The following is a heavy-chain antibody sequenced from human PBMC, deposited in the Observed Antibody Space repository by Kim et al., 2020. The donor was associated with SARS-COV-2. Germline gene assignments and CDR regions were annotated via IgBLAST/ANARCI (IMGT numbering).Heavy chain of an antibody. D-gene: IGHD3-22*01. CDR3: AREVSYYYDSTLDV. J-gene: IGHJ6*02. CDR2: ISSSSSYI. V-gene: IGHV3-21*01. CDR1: GFTFSSYS. Sequence: GGSLRLSCAASGFTFSSYSMNWVRQAPGKGLEWVSSISSSSSYIYYADSVKGRFTISRDNAKNSLYLQMNSLRAEDTAVYYCAREVSYYYDSTLDVWGQGTTVTVSS.